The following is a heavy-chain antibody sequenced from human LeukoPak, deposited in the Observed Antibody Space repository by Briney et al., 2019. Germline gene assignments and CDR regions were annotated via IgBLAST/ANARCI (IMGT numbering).Heavy chain of an antibody. D-gene: IGHD3-10*01. V-gene: IGHV1-2*06. CDR3: ARGRITMVRGVIISYYMDV. Sequence: ASVKVSCKASGYTFTGYYMHWVRQAPGQGLEWMGRINPNSGGTSYAQKFQGRVTMTRDTSISTAYMELSRLRSDYTAVYYCARGRITMVRGVIISYYMDVWGKGTTVTVSS. CDR2: INPNSGGT. J-gene: IGHJ6*03. CDR1: GYTFTGYY.